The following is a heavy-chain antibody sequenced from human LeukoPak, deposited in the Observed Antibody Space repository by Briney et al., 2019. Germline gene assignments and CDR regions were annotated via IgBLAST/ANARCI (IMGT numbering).Heavy chain of an antibody. D-gene: IGHD1-1*01. CDR3: ATTTTGWFAP. J-gene: IGHJ5*02. Sequence: ASVKVSCKASGYTFTSNGFTWVRQAPGQGLEWMGWISAYSAYTNYAQKFQGRVTMTTDTSTSTAYIELRSLRSDDTAVYYCATTTTGWFAPWGQGTLVTVSS. V-gene: IGHV1-18*01. CDR2: ISAYSAYT. CDR1: GYTFTSNG.